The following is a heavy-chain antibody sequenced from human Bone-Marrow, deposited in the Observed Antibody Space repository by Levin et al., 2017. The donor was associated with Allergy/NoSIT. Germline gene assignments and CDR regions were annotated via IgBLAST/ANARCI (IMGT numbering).Heavy chain of an antibody. CDR2: IYWDDDK. J-gene: IGHJ5*02. CDR1: GFSLSTRGVG. V-gene: IGHV2-5*02. Sequence: KMSGPTLVKPTQTLTLTCTFSGFSLSTRGVGVGWIRQPPGKALEWLALIYWDDDKYYSPSLKSRLTITKDTSKDQVVLTMTNMDPVDTATYFCAHSHMVQGIISNWFDPWGQGNLVTVSS. D-gene: IGHD3-10*01. CDR3: AHSHMVQGIISNWFDP.